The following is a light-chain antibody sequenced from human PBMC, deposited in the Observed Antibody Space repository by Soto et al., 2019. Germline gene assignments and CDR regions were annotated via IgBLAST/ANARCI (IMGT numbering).Light chain of an antibody. J-gene: IGLJ1*01. CDR3: SSYTISLTYV. CDR2: NVY. Sequence: QSALTQPASVSGSPGQSITISCTGTSSDVGAYNFVSWHQQHPGKAPKLIIYNVYDRPSGLSYRFSGSKSGNTASLTISGLQGEDEADYYCSSYTISLTYVFGTGTKLTVL. V-gene: IGLV2-14*03. CDR1: SSDVGAYNF.